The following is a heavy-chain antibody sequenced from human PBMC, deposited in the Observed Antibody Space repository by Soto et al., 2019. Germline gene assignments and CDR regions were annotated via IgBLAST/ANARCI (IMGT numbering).Heavy chain of an antibody. CDR1: EGTFNSYA. V-gene: IGHV1-69*01. CDR2: IIPYYNTL. Sequence: QAQVVQSGAEVRKPGSSVKLSCKATEGTFNSYAIAWVRQAPGQGLEWMGGIIPYYNTLNYAQKFQDRVTITADDSTNTVYMELSSLRSDDTAVYFCASGASRWYPYFFDSWAQGTLVTVSS. D-gene: IGHD6-13*01. J-gene: IGHJ4*02. CDR3: ASGASRWYPYFFDS.